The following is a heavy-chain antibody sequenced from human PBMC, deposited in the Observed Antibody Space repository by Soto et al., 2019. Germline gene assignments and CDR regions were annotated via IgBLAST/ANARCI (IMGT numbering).Heavy chain of an antibody. Sequence: PSETLSLTCTVSGGSISSYYWSWIRQPPGKGLEWIGYIYYSGSTNYNPSLKSRVTISVDTSKNQFSLKLSSVTAADTAVYYCARSERYSSGLGYYFDYWGQGTLVTVSS. D-gene: IGHD6-19*01. CDR2: IYYSGST. CDR3: ARSERYSSGLGYYFDY. CDR1: GGSISSYY. J-gene: IGHJ4*02. V-gene: IGHV4-59*01.